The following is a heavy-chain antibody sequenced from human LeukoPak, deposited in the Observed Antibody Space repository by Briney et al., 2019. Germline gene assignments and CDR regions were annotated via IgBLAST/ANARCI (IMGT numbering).Heavy chain of an antibody. CDR3: ARSTSQGWFDP. D-gene: IGHD2-2*01. J-gene: IGHJ5*02. CDR2: IFYTGST. Sequence: PGGSLRLSCAASGFTFSSFSMNWIRQSPGKGLEWIGYIFYTGSTHYNPSLKSRVTISLDTSKKHFSLKLSSVTAADTAVYYCARSTSQGWFDPWGQGTLDTVSS. CDR1: GFTFSSFS. V-gene: IGHV4-59*01.